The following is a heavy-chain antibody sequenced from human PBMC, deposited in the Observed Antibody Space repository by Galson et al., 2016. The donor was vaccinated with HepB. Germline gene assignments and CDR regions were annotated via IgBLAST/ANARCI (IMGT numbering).Heavy chain of an antibody. CDR2: ISHTGGST. CDR3: AKVSRRDYALPYFDY. Sequence: SLRLSCAASGFTFNTYAMSWVRQAPGKGLEWVSTISHTGGSTSYADSVTGRFTISRDKSKNPLYLQMTSLRAEDTAVYYRAKVSRRDYALPYFDYWGQGTLVTVSS. CDR1: GFTFNTYA. J-gene: IGHJ4*02. D-gene: IGHD4/OR15-4a*01. V-gene: IGHV3-23*01.